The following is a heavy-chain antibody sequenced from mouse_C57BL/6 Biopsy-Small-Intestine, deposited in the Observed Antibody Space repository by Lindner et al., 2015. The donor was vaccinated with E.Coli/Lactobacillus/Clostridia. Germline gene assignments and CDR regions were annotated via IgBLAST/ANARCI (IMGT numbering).Heavy chain of an antibody. J-gene: IGHJ2*01. CDR3: ARGYYGIFDY. V-gene: IGHV1-82*01. CDR2: IYPGDGDT. D-gene: IGHD2-1*01. CDR1: GYAFSSSW. Sequence: VQLQESGPDLVKPEASVKTSCEASGYAFSSSWMNWVKQRPGKGLEWIGRIYPGDGDTNYNGKSKVKATLTADKSSSTAYMQLSSLTSEDSAVYFCARGYYGIFDYWGQGTTLTVSS.